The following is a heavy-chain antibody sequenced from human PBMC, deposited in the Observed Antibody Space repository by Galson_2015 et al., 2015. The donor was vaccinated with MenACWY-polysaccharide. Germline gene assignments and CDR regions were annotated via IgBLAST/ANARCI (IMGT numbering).Heavy chain of an antibody. CDR2: INPYSGGT. Sequence: SVKVSCKASGYTFTRYYMHWVRQAPGQGLEWMGWINPYSGGTNSAQKFQGRVTMTRDTSISTAYMELSSLRSDDTAVYYCARAAYCGGDCFSNYYYGLDVWGQGTTVTVSS. J-gene: IGHJ6*01. CDR1: GYTFTRYY. V-gene: IGHV1-2*02. D-gene: IGHD2-21*02. CDR3: ARAAYCGGDCFSNYYYGLDV.